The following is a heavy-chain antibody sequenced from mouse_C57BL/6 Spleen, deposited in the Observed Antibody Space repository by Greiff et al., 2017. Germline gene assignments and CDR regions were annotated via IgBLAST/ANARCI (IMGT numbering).Heavy chain of an antibody. CDR3: AREGDLLWFYYFDD. V-gene: IGHV1-76*01. Sequence: VKLQESGAELVRPGASVKLSCKASGYTFTDYYINWVKQRPGQGLEWIARIYPGSGNTYYNEKFKGKATLTAEKSSSTAYMQLSSLTSEDSAVYFCAREGDLLWFYYFDDGGQGTTLTVSS. D-gene: IGHD2-2*01. CDR1: GYTFTDYY. J-gene: IGHJ2*01. CDR2: IYPGSGNT.